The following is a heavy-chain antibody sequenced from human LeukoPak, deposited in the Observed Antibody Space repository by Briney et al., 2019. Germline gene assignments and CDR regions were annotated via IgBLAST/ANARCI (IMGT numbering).Heavy chain of an antibody. CDR3: ASGDFYYYYGMDV. J-gene: IGHJ6*02. CDR1: GFTFSSYW. Sequence: GGSLRLSCVVSGFTFSSYWMSWVRQAPGKGLEWVANIKQDGSEKYYVDSVKGRFTISRDNAKNSLYLQMNSLRAEDTAVYYCASGDFYYYYGMDVWGQGTTVTVSS. D-gene: IGHD2/OR15-2a*01. V-gene: IGHV3-7*01. CDR2: IKQDGSEK.